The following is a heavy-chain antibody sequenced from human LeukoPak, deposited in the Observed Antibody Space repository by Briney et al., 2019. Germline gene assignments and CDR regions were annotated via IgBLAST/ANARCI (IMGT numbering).Heavy chain of an antibody. J-gene: IGHJ4*02. CDR2: IYTSGST. CDR3: ARGRSILNYYDSSGYPITYFDY. CDR1: GGSISSGNYY. D-gene: IGHD3-22*01. Sequence: SETLSLTCNVSGGSISSGNYYWSWIRQPAGKGLEWIGRIYTSGSTNYNPSLKSRVTISLDTSKNQFSLNLSSVTAADTAVYYCARGRSILNYYDSSGYPITYFDYWGQGTLVTVSS. V-gene: IGHV4-61*02.